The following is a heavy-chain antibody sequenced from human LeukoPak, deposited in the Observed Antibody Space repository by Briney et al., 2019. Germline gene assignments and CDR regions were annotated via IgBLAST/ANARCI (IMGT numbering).Heavy chain of an antibody. CDR2: ISSSGSTI. CDR3: AKEDYYDSTDY. CDR1: GFTFSSYE. J-gene: IGHJ4*02. Sequence: PGGSLRLSCAASGFTFSSYEMNWVRQAPGKGLEWVSYISSSGSTIYYADSVKGRFTISRDNAKNSLYLQMNSLRAEDTAVYYCAKEDYYDSTDYWGQGTLVTVSS. V-gene: IGHV3-48*03. D-gene: IGHD3-22*01.